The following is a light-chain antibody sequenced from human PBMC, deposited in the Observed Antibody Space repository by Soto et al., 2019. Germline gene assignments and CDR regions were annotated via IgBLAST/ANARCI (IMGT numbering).Light chain of an antibody. CDR1: QSISVY. J-gene: IGKJ5*01. CDR3: QQSYSTPHT. CDR2: AAS. V-gene: IGKV1-39*01. Sequence: DIQMTQSPASLSSSVGWRFTSTCRASQSISVYLNWYQQKPGKAPKLLICAASSFQSGAPSRFSGSGSGTDFTLTISSLQPEDSATYYCQQSYSTPHTFGQGTRLEIK.